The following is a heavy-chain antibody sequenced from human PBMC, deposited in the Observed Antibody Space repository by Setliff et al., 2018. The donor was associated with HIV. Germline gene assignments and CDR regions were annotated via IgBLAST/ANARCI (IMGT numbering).Heavy chain of an antibody. V-gene: IGHV1-2*02. CDR3: ATSGTYYFGSGSYHASGH. D-gene: IGHD3-10*01. J-gene: IGHJ4*02. Sequence: GASVKVSCKTSGYTFTGYFMHWVRQAPRQGLEWMGWINPDSGDTNYAQKFQGRLTMTRDTSINTAYMELSRLRSDDTAVYYCATSGTYYFGSGSYHASGHWGQGTLVTVSS. CDR1: GYTFTGYF. CDR2: INPDSGDT.